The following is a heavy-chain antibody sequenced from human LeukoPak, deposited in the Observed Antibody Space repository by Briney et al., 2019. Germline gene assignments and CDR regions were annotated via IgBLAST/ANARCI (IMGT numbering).Heavy chain of an antibody. CDR1: GFTLSTYE. Sequence: PGGSLRLSCAASGFTLSTYEMTWVRQAPGKGLEWISFITSSGSPTFYADSVKGRFTISRDNSKDTLYLQMNSLRAEDTAVYYCAKPVRSGEFDYWGQGTLVTVSS. D-gene: IGHD3-3*01. J-gene: IGHJ4*02. CDR3: AKPVRSGEFDY. V-gene: IGHV3-23*01. CDR2: ITSSGSPT.